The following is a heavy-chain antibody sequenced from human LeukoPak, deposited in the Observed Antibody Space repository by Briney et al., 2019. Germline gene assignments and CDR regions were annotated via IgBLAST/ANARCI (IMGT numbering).Heavy chain of an antibody. J-gene: IGHJ4*02. V-gene: IGHV4-59*01. CDR1: GGSISSYY. CDR2: IYYSGST. Sequence: SETLSLTCTVSGGSISSYYWSWIRQPPGKGLEWIGYIYYSGSTNYNPSLKSRVTISVDTSKNQFSLKLSSVTAADTAVYYCARVGGYSYGGTIDYRGQGTLVTVSS. D-gene: IGHD5-18*01. CDR3: ARVGGYSYGGTIDY.